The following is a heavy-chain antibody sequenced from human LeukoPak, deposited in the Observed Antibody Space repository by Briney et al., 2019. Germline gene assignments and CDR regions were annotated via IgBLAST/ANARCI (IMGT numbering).Heavy chain of an antibody. CDR2: MWEDGSVK. CDR3: ARMYSSSWYSRYGMDV. CDR1: GFTFGSYS. D-gene: IGHD6-13*01. V-gene: IGHV3-33*01. J-gene: IGHJ6*02. Sequence: GGSLRLSCAASGFTFGSYSMRWVRQAPGKGLDWVAGMWEDGSVKHYADSVKGRFTISRDNSKNTLYLQMNSLRAEDTAVDYCARMYSSSWYSRYGMDVWGQGTTDTVSS.